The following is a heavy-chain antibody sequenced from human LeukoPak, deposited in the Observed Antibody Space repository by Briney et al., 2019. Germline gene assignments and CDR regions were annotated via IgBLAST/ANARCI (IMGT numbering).Heavy chain of an antibody. CDR2: ISSSSSYI. J-gene: IGHJ4*02. D-gene: IGHD2-2*01. CDR3: ARGYCSSTSCYPFDY. Sequence: GGSLRLSCAASGFTFSSYSMNWVRQAPGKGLGWVSSISSSSSYIYYADSVKGRFTISRDNAKNSLYLQMNSLRAEDTAVYYCARGYCSSTSCYPFDYWGQGTLVTVSS. CDR1: GFTFSSYS. V-gene: IGHV3-21*01.